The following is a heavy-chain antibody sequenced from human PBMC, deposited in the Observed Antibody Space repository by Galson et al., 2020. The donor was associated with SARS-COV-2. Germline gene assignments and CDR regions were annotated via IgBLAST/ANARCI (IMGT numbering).Heavy chain of an antibody. V-gene: IGHV3-23*01. D-gene: IGHD2-8*02. CDR1: GFTFSSYA. Sequence: TGGSLRLSCAASGFTFSSYAMSWVRQAPGKGLEWVPGISGSGGSTYYADSVKGRFTISRDNSKNTVSLQMSSLRAEDTARYYCAKAVAGGVDFEYWGQGTLVTVSS. J-gene: IGHJ4*02. CDR2: ISGSGGST. CDR3: AKAVAGGVDFEY.